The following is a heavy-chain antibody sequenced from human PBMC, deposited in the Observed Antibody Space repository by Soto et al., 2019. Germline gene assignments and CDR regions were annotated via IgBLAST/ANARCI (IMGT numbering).Heavy chain of an antibody. J-gene: IGHJ3*02. D-gene: IGHD3-22*01. V-gene: IGHV1-24*01. CDR3: AALNYYDSSQDAFDI. CDR2: FDPEDGET. CDR1: GYTLTELS. Sequence: ASVKVSCKVSGYTLTELSMHWVRQAPGKGLEWMGGFDPEDGETIYAQKFQGRVTMTEDTSTDTAYMELSSLRSEDTSLYYCAALNYYDSSQDAFDIWGQGTMVT.